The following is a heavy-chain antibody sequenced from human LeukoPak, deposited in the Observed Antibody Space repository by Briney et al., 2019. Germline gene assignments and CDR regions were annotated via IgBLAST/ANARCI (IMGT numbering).Heavy chain of an antibody. J-gene: IGHJ4*02. D-gene: IGHD2-15*01. Sequence: ASVKVSCKASGYTFTSYDISWVRQATGQGLEWMGWMNPNSGNTGYAQKFQGRVTMTRNTSISAAYMELSSLRSEDTAVYYCARGGYCSGRSCYSFLDYWGQGTLVTVSS. V-gene: IGHV1-8*01. CDR1: GYTFTSYD. CDR3: ARGGYCSGRSCYSFLDY. CDR2: MNPNSGNT.